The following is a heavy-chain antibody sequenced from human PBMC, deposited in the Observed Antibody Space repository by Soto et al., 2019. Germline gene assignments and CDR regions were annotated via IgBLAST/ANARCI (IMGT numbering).Heavy chain of an antibody. J-gene: IGHJ6*04. CDR2: INAGNGNT. Sequence: ASVKVSCKASGYTFTSYAMHWVRQAPGQRLEWMGWINAGNGNTKYSQKFQGRVTITRDTSASTAYMELSSLRSEDTAVYYCARTLGPAALYYYYGMDVWGKGTTVTVST. V-gene: IGHV1-3*01. D-gene: IGHD2-2*01. CDR3: ARTLGPAALYYYYGMDV. CDR1: GYTFTSYA.